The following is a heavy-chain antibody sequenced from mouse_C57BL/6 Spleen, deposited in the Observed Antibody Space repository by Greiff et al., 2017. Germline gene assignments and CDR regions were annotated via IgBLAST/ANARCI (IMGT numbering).Heavy chain of an antibody. CDR3: ARDTRVTTGAYFDD. Sequence: EVQRVESGGGLVKPGGSLTLSCAASGFTFSSYAMSWVRQPPQKRLQCVATISGGGSYTYYPDNVKGRFTISRENAKNNPYLQMSQLKSEDTAMYYCARDTRVTTGAYFDDWGTGTTLTVSS. D-gene: IGHD2-2*01. V-gene: IGHV5-4*01. J-gene: IGHJ2*01. CDR2: ISGGGSYT. CDR1: GFTFSSYA.